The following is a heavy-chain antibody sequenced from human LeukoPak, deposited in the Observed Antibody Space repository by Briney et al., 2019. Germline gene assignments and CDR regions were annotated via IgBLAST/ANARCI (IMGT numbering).Heavy chain of an antibody. J-gene: IGHJ4*02. V-gene: IGHV4-34*01. CDR1: GGSFSGYY. Sequence: PSETLSLTCAVYGGSFSGYYWSWIRQPPGKGLEWIGEINHSGSTNYNPSLKSRVTISVDTSKNQFSLKVRSVTAADTAVYYCARGIYGSSGYFYFDYWGQGTLVTVSS. D-gene: IGHD3-22*01. CDR2: INHSGST. CDR3: ARGIYGSSGYFYFDY.